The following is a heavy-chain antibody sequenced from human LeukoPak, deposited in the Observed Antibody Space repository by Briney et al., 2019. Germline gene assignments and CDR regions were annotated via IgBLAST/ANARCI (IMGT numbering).Heavy chain of an antibody. Sequence: GESLKISCKGSGFIFANYWIGWVRQMPGKGLEWMGIIYPGDSDTRYSPSFQGQVTISADKSITTAYLQWSSLQASDTAMYYCARQSELAVDYWGQGTLVTVSS. CDR2: IYPGDSDT. CDR1: GFIFANYW. D-gene: IGHD2-8*02. V-gene: IGHV5-51*01. CDR3: ARQSELAVDY. J-gene: IGHJ4*02.